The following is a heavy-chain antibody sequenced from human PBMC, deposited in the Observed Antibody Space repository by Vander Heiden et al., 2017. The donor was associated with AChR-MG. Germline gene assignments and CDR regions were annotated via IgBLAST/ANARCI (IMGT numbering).Heavy chain of an antibody. Sequence: EVQLVESGGGLVQPGGSLRLFCAASGFTFSSYWMSWVRQAPGKGLEWVANIKQDGSEKYYVDSVKGRFTISRDNAKNSLYLQMNSLRAEDTAVYYCARLGWQLVLGDWGQGTLVTVSS. CDR3: ARLGWQLVLGD. J-gene: IGHJ4*02. V-gene: IGHV3-7*01. CDR2: IKQDGSEK. D-gene: IGHD2-15*01. CDR1: GFTFSSYW.